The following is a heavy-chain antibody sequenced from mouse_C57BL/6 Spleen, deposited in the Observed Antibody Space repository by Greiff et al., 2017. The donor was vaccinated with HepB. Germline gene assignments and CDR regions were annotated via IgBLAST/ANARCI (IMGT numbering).Heavy chain of an antibody. CDR2: ISYDGSN. CDR1: GYSITSGYY. CDR3: AREGNYGYDAWFAY. V-gene: IGHV3-6*01. D-gene: IGHD2-2*01. J-gene: IGHJ3*01. Sequence: EVQLVESGPGLVKPSQSLSLTCSVTGYSITSGYYWNWIRQFPGNKLEWMGYISYDGSNNYNPSLKNRISITRDTSKNQFFLKLNSVTTEDTATYYCAREGNYGYDAWFAYWGQGTLVTVSA.